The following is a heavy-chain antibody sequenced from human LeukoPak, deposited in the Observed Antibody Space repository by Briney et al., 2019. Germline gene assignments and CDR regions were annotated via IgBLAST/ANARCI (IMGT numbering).Heavy chain of an antibody. CDR3: AKIYFDYYFDY. V-gene: IGHV4-59*01. Sequence: SETLSLTCTVSGGSIINYYWSWIRQPPGKGLEWIGYIYYSGSTNYNPSLKSRVTVSVDTSKNQFSLKLSSVTAADTAVYYCAKIYFDYYFDYWGQGTLVTVSS. J-gene: IGHJ4*02. CDR2: IYYSGST. CDR1: GGSIINYY. D-gene: IGHD3-9*01.